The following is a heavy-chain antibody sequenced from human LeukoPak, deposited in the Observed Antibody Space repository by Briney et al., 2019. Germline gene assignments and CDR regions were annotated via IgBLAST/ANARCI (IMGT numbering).Heavy chain of an antibody. D-gene: IGHD3/OR15-3a*01. V-gene: IGHV4-34*01. CDR2: INHSGST. CDR1: GGSFSGYY. Sequence: PSETLSLTCAVYGGSFSGYYWSWIRQPPGKGLEWIGEINHSGSTNYNPSLKSRVTISVDTSKNQFSLKLRSVTAADTAVYCCARHFGTWGQGTLVTVSS. CDR3: ARHFGT. J-gene: IGHJ4*02.